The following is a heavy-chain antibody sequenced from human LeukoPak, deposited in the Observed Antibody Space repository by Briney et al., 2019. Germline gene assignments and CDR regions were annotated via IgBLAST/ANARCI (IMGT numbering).Heavy chain of an antibody. CDR1: GFTFSSYG. D-gene: IGHD2-8*01. Sequence: GGSLRLSCAASGFTFSSYGMHWVRQAPGKGLEWVAVISYDGSNKYYADSVKGRFTISRDNSKNTLYLQMNSLRAEDTAVYYCAKDRCTNGVCYDGMDVWGQGTTVTVSS. J-gene: IGHJ6*02. CDR2: ISYDGSNK. V-gene: IGHV3-30*18. CDR3: AKDRCTNGVCYDGMDV.